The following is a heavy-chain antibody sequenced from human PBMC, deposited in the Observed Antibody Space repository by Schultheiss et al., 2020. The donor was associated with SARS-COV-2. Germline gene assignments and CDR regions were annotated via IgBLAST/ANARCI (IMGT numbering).Heavy chain of an antibody. CDR1: GFTFSSYA. CDR2: ISSNGGST. Sequence: GGSLRLSCAASGFTFSSYAMHWVRQAPGKGLEYVSAISSNGGSTYYANSVKGRFTISRDNSKNTLYLQMGSLRAEDMAVYYCVRGGVCGSYSLFDYWGQGTLVTFSS. J-gene: IGHJ4*02. D-gene: IGHD1-26*01. CDR3: VRGGVCGSYSLFDY. V-gene: IGHV3-64*01.